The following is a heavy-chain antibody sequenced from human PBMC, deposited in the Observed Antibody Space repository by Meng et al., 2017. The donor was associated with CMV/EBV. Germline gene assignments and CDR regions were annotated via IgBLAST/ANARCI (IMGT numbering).Heavy chain of an antibody. CDR2: INHSGST. V-gene: IGHV4-34*01. Sequence: QVHLQQWGAGLSKPSETLSLTCAVYGGSFSGYYWSWIRQPPGKGLEWIGEINHSGSTNYNPSLKSRVTISVDTSKNQFSLKLSSVTAADTAVYYCARVWDSGWDYWGQGTLVTVSS. J-gene: IGHJ4*02. CDR3: ARVWDSGWDY. CDR1: GGSFSGYY. D-gene: IGHD3-22*01.